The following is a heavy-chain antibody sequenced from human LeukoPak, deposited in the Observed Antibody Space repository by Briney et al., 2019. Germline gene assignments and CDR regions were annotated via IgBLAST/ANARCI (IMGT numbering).Heavy chain of an antibody. CDR2: ITTSDGNT. CDR3: AKDGGLWVSAHWGDS. J-gene: IGHJ4*02. CDR1: GFTFSSYT. D-gene: IGHD7-27*01. Sequence: GGSLRLSCAASGFTFSSYTMSWVRQSPGKGLEWVSAITTSDGNTYYADSVKGRFTVSRDNSKNTLFLQMNSLRAEDTAVYYCAKDGGLWVSAHWGDSWGRGTLVTVSS. V-gene: IGHV3-23*01.